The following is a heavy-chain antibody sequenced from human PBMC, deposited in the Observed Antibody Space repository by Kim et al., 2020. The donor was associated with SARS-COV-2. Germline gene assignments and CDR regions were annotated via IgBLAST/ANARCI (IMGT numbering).Heavy chain of an antibody. J-gene: IGHJ5*02. Sequence: SETLSLTCTVSGGSISSSSYYWGWIRQPPGKGLEWIGSIYYSGSTYYNPSLKSRVTISVDTSKNQFSLKLSSVTAADTAVYYCARVSVYPFDPWGQGTLVTVSS. V-gene: IGHV4-39*07. CDR1: GGSISSSSYY. D-gene: IGHD3-16*02. CDR3: ARVSVYPFDP. CDR2: IYYSGST.